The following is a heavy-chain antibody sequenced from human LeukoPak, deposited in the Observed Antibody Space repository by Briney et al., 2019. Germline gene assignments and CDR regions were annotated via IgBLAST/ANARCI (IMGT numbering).Heavy chain of an antibody. V-gene: IGHV3-30-3*01. D-gene: IGHD6-19*01. CDR3: ARDPGIAVAGMDYYFDY. CDR1: GFTFSSYA. J-gene: IGHJ4*02. Sequence: PGRSLRLSCAASGFTFSSYAMHWVRQAPGKGLVWVSVISYDGSNKYYADSVKGRFTISRDNSKNTLYLQMNSLRAEDTAVYYCARDPGIAVAGMDYYFDYWGQGTLVTVSS. CDR2: ISYDGSNK.